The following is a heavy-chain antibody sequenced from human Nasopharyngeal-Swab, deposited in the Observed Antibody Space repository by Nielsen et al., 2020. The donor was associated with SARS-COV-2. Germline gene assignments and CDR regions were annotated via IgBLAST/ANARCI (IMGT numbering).Heavy chain of an antibody. CDR3: ARDQWQQLVA. D-gene: IGHD6-13*01. Sequence: GESLKISCAASGFTFSSYAMSWVRQAPGKGLEWVANIKQDGSDKYYVDSVKGRFTISRDNAKKSLYLQMNTLRAEDTAVYYCARDQWQQLVAWGQGTLVTVSS. CDR2: IKQDGSDK. V-gene: IGHV3-7*05. J-gene: IGHJ5*02. CDR1: GFTFSSYA.